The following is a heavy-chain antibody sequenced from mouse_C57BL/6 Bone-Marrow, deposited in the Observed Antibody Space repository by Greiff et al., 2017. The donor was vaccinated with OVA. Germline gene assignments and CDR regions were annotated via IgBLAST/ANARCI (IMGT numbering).Heavy chain of an antibody. CDR3: AREAQALYYFDY. CDR2: INPNNGGT. D-gene: IGHD3-2*02. J-gene: IGHJ2*01. CDR1: GYTFTDYN. Sequence: VQLQQSGPELVKPGASVKIPCKASGYTFTDYNMDWVKQSHGKSLGWIGDINPNNGGTIYNQKFKGKATLTVDKSSSTAYMELRSLTSEDTAVYYCAREAQALYYFDYWGQGTTLTVSS. V-gene: IGHV1-18*01.